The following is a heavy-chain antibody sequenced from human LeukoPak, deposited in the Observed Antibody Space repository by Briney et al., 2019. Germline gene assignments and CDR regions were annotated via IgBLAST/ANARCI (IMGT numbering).Heavy chain of an antibody. V-gene: IGHV4-34*01. CDR1: GGSFSGYY. D-gene: IGHD6-19*01. Sequence: SETLSLTCAVYGGSFSGYYWSWIRQPPGRGLEWIGEINHSGSTNYNPSLKSRVTISVDTSKNQFSLKLSSVTAADTAAYYCARGLRRLGYNWFDPWGQGTLVTVSS. CDR3: ARGLRRLGYNWFDP. J-gene: IGHJ5*02. CDR2: INHSGST.